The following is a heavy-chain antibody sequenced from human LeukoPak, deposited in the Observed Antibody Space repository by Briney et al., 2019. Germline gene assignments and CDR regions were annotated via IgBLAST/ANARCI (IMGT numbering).Heavy chain of an antibody. Sequence: ASVKVSCKASGYTFTSYGISWVRQAPGQGLEWLGWISAFNGRTSYGQGLQGRLTLTTDTSASTAYMELRSLTPDDTAVYYCAREYRAEYIYFDPWGQGTLVTVSS. D-gene: IGHD5-12*01. V-gene: IGHV1-18*01. CDR3: AREYRAEYIYFDP. CDR2: ISAFNGRT. CDR1: GYTFTSYG. J-gene: IGHJ5*02.